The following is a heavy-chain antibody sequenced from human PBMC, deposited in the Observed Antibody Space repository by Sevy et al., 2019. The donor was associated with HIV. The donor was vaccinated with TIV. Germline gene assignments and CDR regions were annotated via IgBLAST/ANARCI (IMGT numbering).Heavy chain of an antibody. V-gene: IGHV3-30*02. D-gene: IGHD5-12*01. J-gene: IGHJ4*02. CDR3: AKRGSKSGYALGY. CDR2: IQYDGSIQ. Sequence: GGSLSLSCAASGFTFSSYSMNWVRQAPGKGLEWVAFIQYDGSIQYYADSVKGRFTISRDNSKNTLYLQMNSLRPEDTAIYYCAKRGSKSGYALGYWGQGTLVTVSS. CDR1: GFTFSSYS.